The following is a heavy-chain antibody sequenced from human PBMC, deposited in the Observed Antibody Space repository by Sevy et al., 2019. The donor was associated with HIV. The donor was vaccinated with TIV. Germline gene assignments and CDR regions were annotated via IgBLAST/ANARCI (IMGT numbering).Heavy chain of an antibody. V-gene: IGHV1-69*13. CDR3: ARSGRACEYYYYGMDV. J-gene: IGHJ6*02. Sequence: ASVKVSCKASGGTFSSYAISWVRQAPGQGLEWMGGIIPIFGTANYAQKFQGRVTITADESTSTAYMELSSLRSEDTAVYYCARSGRACEYYYYGMDVWGQGTTVTVSS. CDR1: GGTFSSYA. CDR2: IIPIFGTA.